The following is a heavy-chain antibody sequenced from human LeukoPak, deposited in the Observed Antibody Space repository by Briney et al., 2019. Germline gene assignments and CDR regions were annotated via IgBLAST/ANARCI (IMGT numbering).Heavy chain of an antibody. J-gene: IGHJ6*03. CDR1: GYTFTGYY. V-gene: IGHV1-2*02. CDR2: INPNSGGT. Sequence: ASVKVSCKASGYTFTGYYMHWVRQAPGQGLEWMGWINPNSGGTNYAQKFQGRVTMTRDTSISTAYMELSRLRSDDTAVYYCARAHVDIVATIKFRYYYYMDVWGKGTTVTVSS. CDR3: ARAHVDIVATIKFRYYYYMDV. D-gene: IGHD5-12*01.